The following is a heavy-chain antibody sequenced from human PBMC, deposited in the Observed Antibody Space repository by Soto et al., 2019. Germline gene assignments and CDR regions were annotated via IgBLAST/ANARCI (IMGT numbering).Heavy chain of an antibody. J-gene: IGHJ4*02. V-gene: IGHV4-59*08. Sequence: QLQLQESGPGLVKPSETLSLTCTVSGGSISSYYWSWIRQPPGKGLEWIGYIDYSGSTNFNPSLKSXXSXSXDTSKNQFSLKLSSVTAADTAVYYCARNAGSYTFHYWGQGTLVTVSS. CDR1: GGSISSYY. CDR2: IDYSGST. CDR3: ARNAGSYTFHY. D-gene: IGHD3-10*01.